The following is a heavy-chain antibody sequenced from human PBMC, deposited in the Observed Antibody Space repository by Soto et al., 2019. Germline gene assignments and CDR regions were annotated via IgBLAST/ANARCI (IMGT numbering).Heavy chain of an antibody. J-gene: IGHJ6*02. D-gene: IGHD3-3*01. CDR1: GGTFSSYA. CDR3: ASPVTIFGVVRYYYYYGMDV. V-gene: IGHV1-69*13. Sequence: SVKVSCKASGGTFSSYAISWVRQAPGQGLEWMGGIIPIFGTANYAQKFQGRVTITADESTSTAYMELSSLRSEDTAVYYCASPVTIFGVVRYYYYYGMDVWGQGTTVTVSS. CDR2: IIPIFGTA.